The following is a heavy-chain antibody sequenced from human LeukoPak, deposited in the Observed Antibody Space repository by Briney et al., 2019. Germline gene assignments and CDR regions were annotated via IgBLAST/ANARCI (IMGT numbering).Heavy chain of an antibody. CDR2: IYYSGST. CDR3: ARILYYYDSSGYLYYFDY. J-gene: IGHJ4*02. CDR1: GGSFSGYY. Sequence: SETLSLTCAVYGGSFSGYYWGWIRQPPGKGLEWIGSIYYSGSTYYNPSLKSRVTISVDTSKNQFSLKLSSVTAADTAVYYCARILYYYDSSGYLYYFDYWGQGTLVTVSS. D-gene: IGHD3-22*01. V-gene: IGHV4-39*01.